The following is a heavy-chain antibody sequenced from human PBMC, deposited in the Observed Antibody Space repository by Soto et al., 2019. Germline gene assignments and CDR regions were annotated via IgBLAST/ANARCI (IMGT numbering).Heavy chain of an antibody. D-gene: IGHD2-2*01. CDR3: ARADAIISAPLWPGMDV. CDR2: IGPAGDI. Sequence: GGSLRLSCAASGFTFRNYDMHWVRQITGRGLEWVSTIGPAGDIYSPGSVKGRFTISRENAKNSLYLQMNSLRAGDTAVYYCARADAIISAPLWPGMDVCFQGTTFSVS. V-gene: IGHV3-13*01. CDR1: GFTFRNYD. J-gene: IGHJ6*02.